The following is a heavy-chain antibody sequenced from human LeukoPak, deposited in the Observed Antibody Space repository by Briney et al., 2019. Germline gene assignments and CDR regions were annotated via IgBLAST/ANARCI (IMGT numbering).Heavy chain of an antibody. Sequence: GGSLRLSCAASGFTFSSYEMNWVRQAPGKGLEWVSYISSSGSIYYADSMKGRFTISRDNAKNSLYLQMNSLRAEDTAVYYCARDWRDSSGKFPNDAFDIWGQGTMVTVSS. CDR2: ISSSGSI. J-gene: IGHJ3*02. V-gene: IGHV3-48*03. CDR1: GFTFSSYE. D-gene: IGHD3-22*01. CDR3: ARDWRDSSGKFPNDAFDI.